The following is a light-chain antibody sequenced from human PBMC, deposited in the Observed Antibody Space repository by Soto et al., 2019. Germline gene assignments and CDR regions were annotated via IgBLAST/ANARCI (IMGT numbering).Light chain of an antibody. Sequence: QSVLTQPASVSGSPGQSITISCTGTSSDVGGYHYVSWYQQHPGKAPRLMIYEVTNRPSGVSNRFSGSKSGNTASLTISGLQAEDEADYYCGPYTRTNTRVFGGGTKVTVL. CDR1: SSDVGGYHY. CDR3: GPYTRTNTRV. J-gene: IGLJ3*02. V-gene: IGLV2-14*03. CDR2: EVT.